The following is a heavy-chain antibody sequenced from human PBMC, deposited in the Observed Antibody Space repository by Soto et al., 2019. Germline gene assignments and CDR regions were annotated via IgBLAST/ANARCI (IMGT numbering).Heavy chain of an antibody. J-gene: IGHJ4*02. CDR3: ATFVVGATNVHDY. Sequence: SVKVSCKASGFTFTTSAVQWVRQARGQRLEWIGWIVVGSGNTKYAQKFQERVTITRDMSTSTAYMELSSLRSEDTAVYYCATFVVGATNVHDYWGQGTLVTVSS. V-gene: IGHV1-58*01. D-gene: IGHD1-26*01. CDR1: GFTFTTSA. CDR2: IVVGSGNT.